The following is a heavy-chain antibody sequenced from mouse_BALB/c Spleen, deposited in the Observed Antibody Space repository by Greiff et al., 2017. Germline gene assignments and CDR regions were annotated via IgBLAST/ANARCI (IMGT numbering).Heavy chain of an antibody. CDR1: GFTFSSYA. CDR3: TRVYGSSYGYFDY. Sequence: EVQLQESGGGLVKPGGSLKLSCAASGFTFSSYAMSWVRQSPEKRLEWVAEISSGGSYTYYPDTVTGRFTISRDNAKNTLYLQMSSLKSEDTAMYYCTRVYGSSYGYFDYWGQGTTLTVSS. CDR2: ISSGGSYT. D-gene: IGHD1-1*01. J-gene: IGHJ2*01. V-gene: IGHV5-9-4*01.